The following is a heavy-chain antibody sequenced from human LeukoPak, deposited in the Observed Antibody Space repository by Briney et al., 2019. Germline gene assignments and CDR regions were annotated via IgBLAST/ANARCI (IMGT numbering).Heavy chain of an antibody. Sequence: SETLSLTCAVYGGSFSGYYWSWIRQPPGKGLEWIGSIYYSGSTYYNPSLKSRVTISVDTSKNQFSLKLSSVTAADTAVYYCARQTLEDYYDSSGQNWFDPWGQGTLVTVSS. CDR3: ARQTLEDYYDSSGQNWFDP. CDR2: IYYSGST. V-gene: IGHV4-34*01. CDR1: GGSFSGYY. J-gene: IGHJ5*02. D-gene: IGHD3-22*01.